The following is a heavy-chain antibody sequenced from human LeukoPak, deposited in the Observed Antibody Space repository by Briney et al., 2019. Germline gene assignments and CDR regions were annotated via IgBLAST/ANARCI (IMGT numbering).Heavy chain of an antibody. D-gene: IGHD3-9*01. J-gene: IGHJ3*02. Sequence: SETLSLICTVSGGSISSYYWSWIRQPPGKGLEWIGYIYYSGSTNYNPSLKSRVTISVDTSKNQFSLKLSSVTAADTAVYYCAGSVLRYFDAFDIWGQGTMVTVSS. CDR2: IYYSGST. CDR1: GGSISSYY. CDR3: AGSVLRYFDAFDI. V-gene: IGHV4-59*01.